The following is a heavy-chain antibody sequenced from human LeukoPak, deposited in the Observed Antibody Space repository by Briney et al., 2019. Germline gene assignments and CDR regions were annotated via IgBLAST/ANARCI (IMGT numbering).Heavy chain of an antibody. CDR1: GDSISSNSAA. CDR2: TYYRSKWYN. CDR3: ARDNSSSWYVDY. Sequence: SQTLSLTCAISGDSISSNSAAWNWIRQSPSRGLEGLVRTYYRSKWYNDYAVSVKSRITINPDTSKNQFSLQLKSVTPEDTAVYYCARDNSSSWYVDYWGQGTLVTVSS. V-gene: IGHV6-1*01. D-gene: IGHD6-13*01. J-gene: IGHJ4*02.